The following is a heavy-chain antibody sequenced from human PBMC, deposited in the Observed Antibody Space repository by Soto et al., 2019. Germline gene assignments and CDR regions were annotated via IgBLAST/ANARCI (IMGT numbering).Heavy chain of an antibody. CDR3: GRTVTTHYYYYGMDV. J-gene: IGHJ6*02. D-gene: IGHD4-17*01. CDR1: GYSFTSYW. Sequence: PGESLKISCKGSGYSFTSYWIGWVRQMPGKGLEWMGIIYPGDSDTRYSPSFQGQVTISVDKSISTAYLQWSSLKASDTAVYYCGRTVTTHYYYYGMDVWGQGTTVTVSS. CDR2: IYPGDSDT. V-gene: IGHV5-51*01.